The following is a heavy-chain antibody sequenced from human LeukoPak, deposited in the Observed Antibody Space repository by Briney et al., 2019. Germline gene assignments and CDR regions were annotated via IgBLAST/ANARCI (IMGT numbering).Heavy chain of an antibody. J-gene: IGHJ3*02. Sequence: GGSLRLSCAASGFTFSSYAMSWVRQAPGKGLEWVSGISWNSGSIGYADSVKGRSTISRDNAKNSLYLQMNSLRAEDTALYYCAKVLHSSGWFSGAFDIWGQGTMVTVSS. D-gene: IGHD6-19*01. CDR2: ISWNSGSI. CDR1: GFTFSSYA. V-gene: IGHV3-9*01. CDR3: AKVLHSSGWFSGAFDI.